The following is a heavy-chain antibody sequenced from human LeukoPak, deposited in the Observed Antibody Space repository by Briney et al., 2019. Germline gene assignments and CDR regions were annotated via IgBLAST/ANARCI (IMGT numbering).Heavy chain of an antibody. CDR3: ARESGGH. CDR1: GFTFDDYA. D-gene: IGHD3-10*01. CDR2: INWNSGSK. Sequence: LTGGSLRLSCAASGFTFDDYAIHWVRHAPGKGLEWVSGINWNSGSKHYADSVRGRFTISRDNAKNSLYLQMNSLRAEDTAVYYCARESGGHWGQGTLVTVSS. V-gene: IGHV3-9*01. J-gene: IGHJ4*02.